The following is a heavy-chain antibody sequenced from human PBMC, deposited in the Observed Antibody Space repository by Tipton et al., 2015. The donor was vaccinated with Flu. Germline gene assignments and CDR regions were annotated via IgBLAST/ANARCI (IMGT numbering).Heavy chain of an antibody. Sequence: GSLRLSCAASGFTFSTYWMTWVRQAPGKGLEWVANIKTDGSEHNYVDSVKGRFTISRDNPKNSLHLQMSSLRAEDTAVYYCAKHGPGASDDAAVHLWGQGTLVTVSS. D-gene: IGHD1-1*01. CDR2: IKTDGSEH. CDR1: GFTFSTYW. V-gene: IGHV3-7*01. J-gene: IGHJ1*01. CDR3: AKHGPGASDDAAVHL.